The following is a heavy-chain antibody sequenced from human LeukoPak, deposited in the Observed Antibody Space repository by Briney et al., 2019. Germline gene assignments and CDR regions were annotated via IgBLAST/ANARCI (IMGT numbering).Heavy chain of an antibody. CDR2: SNPNSGGT. D-gene: IGHD2-2*01. V-gene: IGHV1-2*02. CDR1: GYTCTGYY. Sequence: ASVKVSCKASGYTCTGYYMHWVRQAPAQGIEWMGRSNPNSGGTNYAQKSQGRVTMTRDTSISTAYMVLSRLRSDDTAVYYCATIADIVVVPAAKPDAFDIWGQGTMVTVSS. CDR3: ATIADIVVVPAAKPDAFDI. J-gene: IGHJ3*02.